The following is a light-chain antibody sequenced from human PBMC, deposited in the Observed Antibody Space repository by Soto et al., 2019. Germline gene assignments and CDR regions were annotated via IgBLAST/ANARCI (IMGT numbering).Light chain of an antibody. V-gene: IGLV2-23*01. CDR2: EGI. CDR1: SSTVGCFNV. J-gene: IGLJ1*01. CDR3: CSYVGATTYV. Sequence: QSVLTQPASVSGSPGQSITISCTGTSSTVGCFNVVSWYQQHPGKAPKVIIYEGIKRPSGVSNRFSGSNSGSTASLTISGLQAEDEADYYCCSYVGATTYVFGTGTKLTVL.